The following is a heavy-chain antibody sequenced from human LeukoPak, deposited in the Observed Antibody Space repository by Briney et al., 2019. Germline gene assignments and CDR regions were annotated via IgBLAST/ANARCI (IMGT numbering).Heavy chain of an antibody. V-gene: IGHV3-11*01. D-gene: IGHD5-24*01. Sequence: GGSLRLSCAASGFTFSDYYMSWIRQAPGKGLEWVSYISSSGSTIYYADSVKGRFTISRDNAKNSLYLQMNSPRAEDTAVYYCARAGDGYNYPDYFDYWGQGTLVTVSS. CDR1: GFTFSDYY. CDR3: ARAGDGYNYPDYFDY. CDR2: ISSSGSTI. J-gene: IGHJ4*02.